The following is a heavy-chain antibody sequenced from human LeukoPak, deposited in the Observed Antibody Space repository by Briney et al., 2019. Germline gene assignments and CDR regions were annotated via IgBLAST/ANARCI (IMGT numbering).Heavy chain of an antibody. D-gene: IGHD3-10*01. CDR2: IYYSGST. Sequence: PSETLSLTCTVSGGSISSSSYYWGWIRQPPGKGLKWIGYIYYSGSTNHNPSLKSRVTISVDTSKNQFSLKLSSVTAADTAVYYCARDRGALLRGFDYWGQGTLVTVSS. CDR1: GGSISSSSYY. V-gene: IGHV4-61*01. CDR3: ARDRGALLRGFDY. J-gene: IGHJ4*02.